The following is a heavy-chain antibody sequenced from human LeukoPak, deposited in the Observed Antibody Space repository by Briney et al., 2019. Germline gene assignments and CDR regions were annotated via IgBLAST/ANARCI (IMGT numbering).Heavy chain of an antibody. Sequence: SETLSLTCTVSGGSISSGGYYWSWIRQPPGKGLEWIGYIYHSGSTYYNPSLKSRVTISVDTSKNQFSLKLTSVTAADTAVYYCARLGPSRGSPRVFDYWGQGTLVTVSS. V-gene: IGHV4-61*08. CDR1: GGSISSGGYY. CDR2: IYHSGST. J-gene: IGHJ4*02. CDR3: ARLGPSRGSPRVFDY. D-gene: IGHD1-26*01.